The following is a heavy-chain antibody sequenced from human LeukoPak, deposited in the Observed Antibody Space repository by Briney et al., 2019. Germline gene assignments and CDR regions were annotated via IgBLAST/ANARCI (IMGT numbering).Heavy chain of an antibody. CDR3: ATAGRYYGMDV. CDR1: GGSISSGGYY. J-gene: IGHJ6*02. CDR2: INHTGST. Sequence: PSQTLSLTCTVSGGSISSGGYYWSWIRQPPGKGLEWIGEINHTGSTNYNPSLKSRVTISVDTSKNQFSLKLNSVTAADTALYYCATAGRYYGMDVWGQGTTVTVSS. V-gene: IGHV4-30-2*01.